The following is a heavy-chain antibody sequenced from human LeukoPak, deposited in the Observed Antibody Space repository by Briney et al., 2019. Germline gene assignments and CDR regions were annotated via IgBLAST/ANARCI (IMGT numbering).Heavy chain of an antibody. CDR3: AKLTLGYSSSQYEF. CDR2: ISGSGGST. D-gene: IGHD6-13*01. CDR1: GFTFSSYG. Sequence: PGGSLRLSCAASGFTFSSYGMSWVRQTPGKGLEWVSAISGSGGSTYYADSVKGRFTISRDNSKNTLYLQMNSLRAEDTAVYYCAKLTLGYSSSQYEFWGQGTMVTVSS. V-gene: IGHV3-23*01. J-gene: IGHJ3*01.